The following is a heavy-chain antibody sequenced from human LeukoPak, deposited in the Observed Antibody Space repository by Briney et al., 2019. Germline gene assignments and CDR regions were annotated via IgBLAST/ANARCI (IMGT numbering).Heavy chain of an antibody. CDR3: AKGGYASCFDP. Sequence: GGSLRPSCEASGSNFSEHSMSWVRQAPGKGLEWVSTIKRDGSNTYYTDSVEGRFTISRDNSKNTLYLEMNTLRAEDTAVYYCAKGGYASCFDPWGQGTQVTVSS. J-gene: IGHJ5*02. CDR1: GSNFSEHS. CDR2: IKRDGSNT. D-gene: IGHD2-15*01. V-gene: IGHV3-23*05.